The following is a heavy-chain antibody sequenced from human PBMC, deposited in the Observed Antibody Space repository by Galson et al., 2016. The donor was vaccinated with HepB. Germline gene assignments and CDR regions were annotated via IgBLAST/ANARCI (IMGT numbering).Heavy chain of an antibody. D-gene: IGHD6-13*01. CDR2: IYPDDSDT. J-gene: IGHJ4*02. CDR3: ASSVAAAGTQDFYY. V-gene: IGHV5-51*01. CDR1: GYTFTNYW. Sequence: QSGAEVKKPGESLKISCEGSGYTFTNYWIAWVRQMPGKGLELMGIIYPDDSDTRYRPSFQGQVTISVDKSVNTAYLKWSSLKASDTAMYFCASSVAAAGTQDFYYWGQGTVVSVSS.